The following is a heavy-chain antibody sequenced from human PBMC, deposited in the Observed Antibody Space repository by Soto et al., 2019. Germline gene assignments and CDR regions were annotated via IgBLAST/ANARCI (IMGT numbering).Heavy chain of an antibody. Sequence: GESLKISCKGSGYNFATSWIGWIRQIPGKGLEWMGIIYPGDSDDRYNPSFEGQVTISADKSINTAYLHWSSLKASDTALYYCAXLRLDDVGGPPKYWFDPWGQGTLVTVSS. V-gene: IGHV5-51*01. CDR2: IYPGDSDD. CDR3: AXLRLDDVGGPPKYWFDP. CDR1: GYNFATSW. J-gene: IGHJ5*02. D-gene: IGHD3-16*01.